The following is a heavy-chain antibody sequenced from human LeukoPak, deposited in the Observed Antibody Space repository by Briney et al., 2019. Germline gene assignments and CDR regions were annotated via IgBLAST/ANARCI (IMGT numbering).Heavy chain of an antibody. CDR2: ISYDESNQ. V-gene: IGHV3-30*18. J-gene: IGHJ6*04. CDR3: AKARPTYMFRGVPLDV. Sequence: GGSLRLSCAASGFTFSSYWMNWVRQAPGKGLEWVAAISYDESNQSYADSVKGRFTISRDNSKNTLYLQMNSLRAEDTAVYYCAKARPTYMFRGVPLDVWGKGTTVPVSS. CDR1: GFTFSSYW. D-gene: IGHD3-10*01.